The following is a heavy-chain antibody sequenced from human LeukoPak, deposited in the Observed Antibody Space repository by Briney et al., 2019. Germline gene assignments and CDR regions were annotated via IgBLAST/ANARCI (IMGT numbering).Heavy chain of an antibody. CDR1: GFTFDDYA. CDR2: ISWNSGSI. Sequence: GGSLRLSCAASGFTFDDYAMHWVRQAPGKGLEWVSGISWNSGSIGYADSVKGRFTISRDNAKNSLYLQMNSLRAEDTAVYYCARGAGGDYYYYMDVWGKGTTVTISS. J-gene: IGHJ6*03. D-gene: IGHD4-17*01. CDR3: ARGAGGDYYYYMDV. V-gene: IGHV3-9*01.